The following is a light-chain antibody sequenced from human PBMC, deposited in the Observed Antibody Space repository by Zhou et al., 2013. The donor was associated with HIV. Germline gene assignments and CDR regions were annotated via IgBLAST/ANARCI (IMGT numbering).Light chain of an antibody. V-gene: IGKV3-20*01. CDR2: GAT. Sequence: EIVLTQSPGMLSLSPGDRATLSCRTSETIYSAYLAWYQQTPGQAPRLLIYGATSRATDIPDRFSGSGSGADFTLTISRLEPEDFVVYYCQLYDNSQYTFGLGDQAGDQT. CDR3: QLYDNSQYT. J-gene: IGKJ2*01. CDR1: ETIYSAY.